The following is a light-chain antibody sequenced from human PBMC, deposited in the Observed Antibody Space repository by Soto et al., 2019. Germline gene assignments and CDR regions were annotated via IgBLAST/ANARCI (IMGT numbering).Light chain of an antibody. V-gene: IGLV2-14*01. CDR3: SSYTSSSTLYV. CDR1: SSDVGGYSY. J-gene: IGLJ1*01. Sequence: QSVLTQPASVSGSPGQSITISCTGTSSDVGGYSYVSWYQQHPGKAPKLMIYEVSNRPSGVSNRFPGSKSGNTASLTISGLQAEDEADYYCSSYTSSSTLYVFGTGTKVTVL. CDR2: EVS.